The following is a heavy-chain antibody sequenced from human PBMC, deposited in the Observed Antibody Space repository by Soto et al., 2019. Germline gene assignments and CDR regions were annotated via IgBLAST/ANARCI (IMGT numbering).Heavy chain of an antibody. D-gene: IGHD3-10*01. V-gene: IGHV3-48*03. CDR1: GFTLSSYE. CDR3: ATDPLPRGHGHFDI. CDR2: ISSSGSTI. J-gene: IGHJ3*02. Sequence: GGSLRLSCAASGFTLSSYEMNWVRQAPGKGLEWVSYISSSGSTIYYADSVKGRVTISRDNAKNSLYQQKNSMRAEDTAVYYCATDPLPRGHGHFDIWGQGTMVTVSS.